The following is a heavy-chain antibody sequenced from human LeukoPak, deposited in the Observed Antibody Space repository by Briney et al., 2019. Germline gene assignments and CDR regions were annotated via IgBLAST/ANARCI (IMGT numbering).Heavy chain of an antibody. Sequence: ASVKVSCKASGFRFSDYYLHWVRQAPGQGLEWMGRIILNDGRTKYAQRSEGRVSMTRDTSISTAYMELIMQTSDDTAVYYCATDGGKHNFDYWGQGTLVTVFS. CDR2: IILNDGRT. CDR3: ATDGGKHNFDY. V-gene: IGHV1-2*06. J-gene: IGHJ4*02. D-gene: IGHD1-26*01. CDR1: GFRFSDYY.